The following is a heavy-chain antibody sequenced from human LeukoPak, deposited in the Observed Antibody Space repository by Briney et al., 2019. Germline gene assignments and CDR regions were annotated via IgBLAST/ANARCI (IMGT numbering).Heavy chain of an antibody. CDR2: IVVGSGNT. CDR1: GFTFTSSA. D-gene: IGHD5-24*01. J-gene: IGHJ4*02. Sequence: VASVKVSCKASGFTFTSSAMQWVRQARGQRLEWIGWIVVGSGNTNYAQKFQERVTITADKSTSTAYMELSSLRSEDTAVYYCARDRAPVEMATTCFDYWGQGTLVTVSS. CDR3: ARDRAPVEMATTCFDY. V-gene: IGHV1-58*02.